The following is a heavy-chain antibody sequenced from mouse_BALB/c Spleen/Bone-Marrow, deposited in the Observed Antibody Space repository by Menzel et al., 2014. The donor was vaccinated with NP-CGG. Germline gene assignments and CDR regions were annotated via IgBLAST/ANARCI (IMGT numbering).Heavy chain of an antibody. V-gene: IGHV1S137*01. D-gene: IGHD2-4*01. CDR2: ISTYYGDA. CDR3: ARDYDYGLAY. Sequence: QVQLQQSGAELVRPGVSVKISCKGSGYTFTDYAMHWVKQSHAKSLEWIGVISTYYGDASYNQKFKGKATMTVDKSSSTAYMELARLTSEDSAIYYCARDYDYGLAYWGQGTLVTVSA. J-gene: IGHJ3*01. CDR1: GYTFTDYA.